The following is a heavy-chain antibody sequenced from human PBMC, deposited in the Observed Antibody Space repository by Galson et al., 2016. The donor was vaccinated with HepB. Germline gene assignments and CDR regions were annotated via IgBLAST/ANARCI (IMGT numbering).Heavy chain of an antibody. CDR1: GFTFSSYT. D-gene: IGHD2-2*02. Sequence: SLRLSCAASGFTFSSYTMSWVRQSPGGGLEWVSAVSGSGDGTYYAESVKGRLTISRDNSKNTVFLQMNSLRAEDTAVYYCAKTAGDWYCTTTRCYNYGMDVWGQWTTVSVSS. CDR2: VSGSGDGT. J-gene: IGHJ6*02. V-gene: IGHV3-23*01. CDR3: AKTAGDWYCTTTRCYNYGMDV.